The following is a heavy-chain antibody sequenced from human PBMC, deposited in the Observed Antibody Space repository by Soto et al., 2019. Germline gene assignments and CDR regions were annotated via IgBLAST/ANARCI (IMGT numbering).Heavy chain of an antibody. V-gene: IGHV3-23*01. CDR1: GLTFRSNA. J-gene: IGHJ4*02. CDR3: AKGSSSSAWSAFDY. CDR2: ISGSGDNT. Sequence: GGSLRLSCAASGLTFRSNAMSWVRQAPGKGLEWVSSISGSGDNTYFADSVKGRFTVSRDNSKNTLYLQMNSLRAEDTAVYYCAKGSSSSAWSAFDYWGQGTLVTVSS. D-gene: IGHD6-19*01.